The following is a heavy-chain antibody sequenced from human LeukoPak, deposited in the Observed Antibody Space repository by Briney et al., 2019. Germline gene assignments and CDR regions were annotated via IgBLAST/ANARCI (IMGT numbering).Heavy chain of an antibody. D-gene: IGHD3-10*01. CDR2: INHSGST. J-gene: IGHJ4*02. CDR1: GGSFSGYY. V-gene: IGHV4-34*01. CDR3: AKDGTMVRGVSGY. Sequence: PSETLSLTCAVYGGSFSGYYWSWIRQPPGKGLEWIGEINHSGSTNYNPSLKSRVTISVDTSKNQFSLKLSSVTAADTAVYYCAKDGTMVRGVSGYWGQGTLVTVSS.